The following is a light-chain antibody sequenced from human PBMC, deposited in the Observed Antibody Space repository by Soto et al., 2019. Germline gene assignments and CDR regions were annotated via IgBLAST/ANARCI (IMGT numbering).Light chain of an antibody. CDR1: SSDVGGYNY. Sequence: QSVLTQPASVSGSPGQSITISCTGTSSDVGGYNYVSWYQQHPGKAPKLMISEVTNRPSGVSNRFSGSKSGNTASLTISGLQTEDEADYYCCSYTTTSTPVVFGTGTKGNVL. V-gene: IGLV2-14*01. J-gene: IGLJ1*01. CDR2: EVT. CDR3: CSYTTTSTPVV.